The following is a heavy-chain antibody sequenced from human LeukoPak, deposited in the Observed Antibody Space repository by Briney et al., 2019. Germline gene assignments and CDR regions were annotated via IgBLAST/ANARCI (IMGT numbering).Heavy chain of an antibody. CDR3: ARGHRSGNYYYYCMDV. D-gene: IGHD3-10*01. Sequence: ASVKVSYKPSGYTFTSYDINWVREATGQGLEGRVWLNAKSGSTGYAQKSQGRVTMTRNTSISTAYMALSSLRSADTAVYYCARGHRSGNYYYYCMDVWGQGTTVTVSS. J-gene: IGHJ6*02. V-gene: IGHV1-8*01. CDR2: LNAKSGST. CDR1: GYTFTSYD.